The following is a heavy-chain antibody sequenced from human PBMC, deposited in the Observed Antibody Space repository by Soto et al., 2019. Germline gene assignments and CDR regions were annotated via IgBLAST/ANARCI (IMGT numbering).Heavy chain of an antibody. CDR2: ISSTTSYV. Sequence: GRSLRLSCAAWGFTFSRYCMNWLRQAPWKGLEWVASISSTTSYVYYAASVKGRFSTSRDNAKNILYLEMYALRTEDTAVYYCARDPCGGRVGKWFESLGQRALVAVSS. CDR1: GFTFSRYC. CDR3: ARDPCGGRVGKWFES. V-gene: IGHV3-21*06. D-gene: IGHD1-26*01. J-gene: IGHJ5*01.